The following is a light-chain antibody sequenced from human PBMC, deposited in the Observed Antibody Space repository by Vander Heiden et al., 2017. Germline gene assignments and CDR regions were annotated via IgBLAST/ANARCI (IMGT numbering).Light chain of an antibody. V-gene: IGLV2-14*01. CDR1: SSDVGGYNY. CDR3: SSYTSSSTYV. J-gene: IGLJ1*01. Sequence: QSSLTPPASVSGSPGPSITISCTGTSSDVGGYNYVSWYQQHPGKAPKLMIYDVSNRPSVVSNRFSGSKSGNTASLTISGLQAEDEADYYCSSYTSSSTYVFGTGTKVTVL. CDR2: DVS.